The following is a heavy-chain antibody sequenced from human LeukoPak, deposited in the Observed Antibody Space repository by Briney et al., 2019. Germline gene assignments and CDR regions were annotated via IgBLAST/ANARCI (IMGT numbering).Heavy chain of an antibody. CDR3: ARDHAYRNPTVVERGFDY. J-gene: IGHJ4*02. V-gene: IGHV3-53*01. CDR1: GFTASSNY. Sequence: GGSLRFSCAASGFTASSNYMSWVRNAPGKGRKWVSVIYSGGSIYYAESVKHRLTISRDNTKNTIYLQINSLRAEDTAVYYCARDHAYRNPTVVERGFDYWGQGTVVTVSS. D-gene: IGHD2-21*01. CDR2: IYSGGSI.